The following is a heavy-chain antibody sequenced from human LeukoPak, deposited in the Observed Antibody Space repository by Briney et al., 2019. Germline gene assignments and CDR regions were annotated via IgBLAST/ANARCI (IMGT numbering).Heavy chain of an antibody. CDR3: AKDRPNFYENSGHYYRRDGDS. J-gene: IGHJ5*01. CDR1: GFTFYMYD. D-gene: IGHD3-22*01. CDR2: MCGSAGCT. Sequence: GGSLTLSCAASGFTFYMYDMSWVRQAPGKGLEWVASMCGSAGCTFYPDSVKGRFTISRDNSKNILYLQMNSLRAEDTAIYYCAKDRPNFYENSGHYYRRDGDSWGQGTLVTVSS. V-gene: IGHV3-23*01.